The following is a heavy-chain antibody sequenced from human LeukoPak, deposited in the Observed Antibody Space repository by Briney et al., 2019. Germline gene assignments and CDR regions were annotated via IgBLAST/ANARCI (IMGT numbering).Heavy chain of an antibody. CDR3: ARGGPHSYYYYYYMDV. D-gene: IGHD3-16*01. CDR1: GYTFTSYG. V-gene: IGHV1-18*01. CDR2: ISAYNGNT. Sequence: ASVKVSCKASGYTFTSYGISWVRQAPGQGLEWMGWISAYNGNTNYAQKLQGRVTMTTDTSTSTAYMELSSLRSEDTAVYYCARGGPHSYYYYYYMDVWGKGTTVTVSS. J-gene: IGHJ6*03.